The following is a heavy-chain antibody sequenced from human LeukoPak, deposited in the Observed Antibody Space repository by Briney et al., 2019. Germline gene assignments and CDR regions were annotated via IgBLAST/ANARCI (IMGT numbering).Heavy chain of an antibody. Sequence: PGGSLRLSCAASGFSFSSNAMSWVRQAPEKGLEWVSTIVGSGSTYYADSVKGRFTISRDNSKNTLYLQMNSLRAEDTAVYYCAKNGVVGSYGPYYFDYWGQGTLVTVSS. V-gene: IGHV3-23*05. D-gene: IGHD5-18*01. J-gene: IGHJ4*02. CDR1: GFSFSSNA. CDR2: IVGSGST. CDR3: AKNGVVGSYGPYYFDY.